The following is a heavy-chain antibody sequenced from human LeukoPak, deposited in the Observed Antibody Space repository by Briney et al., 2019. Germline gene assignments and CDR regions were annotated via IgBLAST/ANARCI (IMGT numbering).Heavy chain of an antibody. D-gene: IGHD4-17*01. CDR3: ARHKENYGDSCLDDD. CDR1: GSTVSSIH. Sequence: GGSLRLSCAASGSTVSSIHMVWVRQAPGKGLEWVSVTYTGGNSYYADSVKGRFTVSRGNSKNTLYLQMNSLRADDTAVYHCARHKENYGDSCLDDDWGQGTLVTVSS. CDR2: TYTGGNS. J-gene: IGHJ4*02. V-gene: IGHV3-53*01.